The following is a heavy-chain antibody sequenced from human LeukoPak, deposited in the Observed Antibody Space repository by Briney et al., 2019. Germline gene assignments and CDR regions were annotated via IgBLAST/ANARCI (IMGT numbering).Heavy chain of an antibody. CDR2: IYNSGST. D-gene: IGHD4-17*01. CDR3: ARASTGAIYYYGMDV. CDR1: GGPISRSY. Sequence: PSETLSLTCTVSGGPISRSYWTWIRQPPGKGLEWIGCIYNSGSTLYNPSLKSRVTISEDTSKGQFSLKLCSVTAADTAVYYCARASTGAIYYYGMDVWGQGTTVTVSS. J-gene: IGHJ6*02. V-gene: IGHV4-59*01.